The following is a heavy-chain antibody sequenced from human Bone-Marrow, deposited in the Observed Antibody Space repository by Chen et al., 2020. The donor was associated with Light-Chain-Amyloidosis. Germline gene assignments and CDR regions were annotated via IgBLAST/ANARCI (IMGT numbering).Heavy chain of an antibody. CDR3: AFWNGKSDNWYGPFDN. CDR1: GFTFSDHA. Sequence: QVQLVESGGGVVQPGRSLRLSCAASGFTFSDHAMHWVRQAPGKGLEWVAVISYDGSNKDYADSVKGRFTISRDNSQNTLYLQMNSLRGEDTAVYSCAFWNGKSDNWYGPFDNWGRGTLVTVS. D-gene: IGHD1-1*01. CDR2: ISYDGSNK. J-gene: IGHJ4*02. V-gene: IGHV3-30*04.